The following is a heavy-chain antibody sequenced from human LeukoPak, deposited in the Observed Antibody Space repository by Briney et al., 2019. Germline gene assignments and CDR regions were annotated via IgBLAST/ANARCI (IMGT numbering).Heavy chain of an antibody. D-gene: IGHD3-9*01. V-gene: IGHV3-48*02. CDR3: ATDQRYAFDY. CDR2: IRTTAEGAKYA. J-gene: IGHJ4*02. CDR1: GFSFTDYP. Sequence: GGSLRLSCATSGFSFTDYPMNWVRQAPGKGLEWISNIRTTAEGAKYAYYADSVKGRVTISRDDGKNALYLHMNSLRDDDTAVFYCATDQRYAFDYWGQGILVTVSS.